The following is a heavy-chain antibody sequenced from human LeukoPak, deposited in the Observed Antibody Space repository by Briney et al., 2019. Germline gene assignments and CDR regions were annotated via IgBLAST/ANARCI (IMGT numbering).Heavy chain of an antibody. Sequence: GGSLRLSCAASGFTFSNARMSWVRQAPGRGLEWVGCIKSKTDGGTTAYAAPGKGRFTISSANSKNKLYLHRNRPKTEATAVYYCTTDSYYGFWRGYWRFEPWGKGTMVTVSS. CDR2: IKSKTDGGTT. CDR3: TTDSYYGFWRGYWRFEP. D-gene: IGHD3-3*01. CDR1: GFTFSNAR. J-gene: IGHJ5*02. V-gene: IGHV3-15*01.